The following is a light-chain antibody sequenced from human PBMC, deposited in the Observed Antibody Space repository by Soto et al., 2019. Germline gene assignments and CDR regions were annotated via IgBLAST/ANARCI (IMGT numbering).Light chain of an antibody. CDR1: TGAVTSGHY. Sequence: QAVVTQEPSLTVSPGGTVTLTCGSSTGAVTSGHYPYWFQQKPGLAPRTLIYDTIYKHSWTPARFSGSLLGGKAALTLSGAQPEDEAEYYCLLSYNAAGIFGGGTKVTVL. V-gene: IGLV7-46*01. CDR2: DTI. CDR3: LLSYNAAGI. J-gene: IGLJ2*01.